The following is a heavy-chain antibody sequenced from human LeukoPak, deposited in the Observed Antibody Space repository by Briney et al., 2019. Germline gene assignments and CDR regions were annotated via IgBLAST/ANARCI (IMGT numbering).Heavy chain of an antibody. CDR2: IYYSGNT. CDR1: GVSISSSNSY. V-gene: IGHV4-39*01. Sequence: PSETLSLTCTVSGVSISSSNSYWGWIRQPPGKGLEWIGSIYYSGNTYYNASLKSQVSISIDTSKNQFSLKLSSVTAADTAVYYCARYREVGATVDYWGQGTLVTVSS. CDR3: ARYREVGATVDY. J-gene: IGHJ4*02. D-gene: IGHD1-26*01.